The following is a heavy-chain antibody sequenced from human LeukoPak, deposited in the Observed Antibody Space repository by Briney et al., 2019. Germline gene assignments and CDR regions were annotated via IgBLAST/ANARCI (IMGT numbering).Heavy chain of an antibody. Sequence: GGFLRLSCAASGFTFSSYAMSWVRQAPGKGLEWVSAISGSGGSTYYADSVKGRFTISRDNSKNTLYLQMNSLRAEDTAVYYCAKCLQGYSGSYYPDYWGQGTLVTVSS. CDR2: ISGSGGST. D-gene: IGHD1-26*01. CDR3: AKCLQGYSGSYYPDY. J-gene: IGHJ4*02. CDR1: GFTFSSYA. V-gene: IGHV3-23*01.